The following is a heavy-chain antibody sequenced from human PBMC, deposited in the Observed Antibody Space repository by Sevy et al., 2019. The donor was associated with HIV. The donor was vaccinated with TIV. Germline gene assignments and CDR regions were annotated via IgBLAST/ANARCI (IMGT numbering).Heavy chain of an antibody. Sequence: VVSLRLSCAASGFTFSSYAMHWVRQAPGKGLEWVAVISYDGSNKYYADSVKGRFTISRDNSKNTMYLQMNSLRAEDTDVYYCASVASSEVNDAFDIWGQGTMVTV. D-gene: IGHD2-21*01. V-gene: IGHV3-30-3*01. CDR1: GFTFSSYA. J-gene: IGHJ3*02. CDR2: ISYDGSNK. CDR3: ASVASSEVNDAFDI.